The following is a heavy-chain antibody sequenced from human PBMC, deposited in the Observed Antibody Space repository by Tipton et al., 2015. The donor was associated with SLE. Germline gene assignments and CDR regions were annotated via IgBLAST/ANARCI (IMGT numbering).Heavy chain of an antibody. CDR3: VRGPVGYSGSYSFDY. CDR1: GFTFSSYG. D-gene: IGHD1-26*01. CDR2: IRYDGSNK. V-gene: IGHV3-33*01. J-gene: IGHJ4*02. Sequence: SLRLSCAASGFTFSSYGMHWVRQAPGKGLEWVAFIRYDGSNKYYADSVKGRFTISRDNSKNTLYLQMNSLRAEDTAVYYCVRGPVGYSGSYSFDYWGQGTLVTVAS.